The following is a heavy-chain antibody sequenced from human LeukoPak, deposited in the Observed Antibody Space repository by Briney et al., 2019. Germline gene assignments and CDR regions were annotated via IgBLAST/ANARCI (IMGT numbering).Heavy chain of an antibody. CDR1: GGSINNYY. D-gene: IGHD3-22*01. V-gene: IGHV4-59*01. CDR3: ARGRKGYYYDSSGYPYFDY. Sequence: SETLSLTCTVSGGSINNYYWSWIRQPPGKGLEWIGYIYSSGSTNYNPSLKSRVTISVDTSKNQFSLKLNSVTAADTAVYYCARGRKGYYYDSSGYPYFDYWGQGTLVTVSS. CDR2: IYSSGST. J-gene: IGHJ4*02.